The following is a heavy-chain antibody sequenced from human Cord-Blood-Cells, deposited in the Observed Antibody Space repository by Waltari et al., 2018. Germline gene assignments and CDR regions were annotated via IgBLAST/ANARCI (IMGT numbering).Heavy chain of an antibody. J-gene: IGHJ4*02. CDR1: GFTSSSYG. CDR2: IWYDGSNK. V-gene: IGHV3-30*18. CDR3: AKDLGRKAGSYYRGFDY. D-gene: IGHD3-10*01. Sequence: QVQLVESGGGVVQPGRSLRLSCAASGFTSSSYGMHWVRQAPGKGLEWVAVIWYDGSNKYYADSGKGRFTISRDNSKNTLYLQMNSLRAEDTAMYYCAKDLGRKAGSYYRGFDYWGQGTLVTVSS.